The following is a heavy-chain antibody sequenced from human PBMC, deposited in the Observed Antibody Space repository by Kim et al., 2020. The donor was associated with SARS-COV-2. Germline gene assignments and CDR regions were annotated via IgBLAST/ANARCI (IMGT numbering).Heavy chain of an antibody. CDR3: ARVSGYSRGWYTY. V-gene: IGHV4-59*01. Sequence: YTPSLKRRVTLSVDTSKNQFSLELCSVTAADTAVYYCARVSGYSRGWYTYWGQGTLVTVSS. D-gene: IGHD6-19*01. J-gene: IGHJ4*02.